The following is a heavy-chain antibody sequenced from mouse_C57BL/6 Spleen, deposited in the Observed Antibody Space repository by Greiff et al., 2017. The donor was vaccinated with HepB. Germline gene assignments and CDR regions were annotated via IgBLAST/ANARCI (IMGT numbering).Heavy chain of an antibody. CDR3: AREDYYGSSYDFDY. CDR2: IYPGDGDT. Sequence: VQLQQSGPELVKPGASVKISCKASGYAFSSSWMNWVKQRPGKGLEWIGRIYPGDGDTNYNGKFKGKATLTADKSSSTAYMQLSSLTSEDSAVYVCAREDYYGSSYDFDYWGQGTTLTVSS. V-gene: IGHV1-82*01. CDR1: GYAFSSSW. D-gene: IGHD1-1*01. J-gene: IGHJ2*01.